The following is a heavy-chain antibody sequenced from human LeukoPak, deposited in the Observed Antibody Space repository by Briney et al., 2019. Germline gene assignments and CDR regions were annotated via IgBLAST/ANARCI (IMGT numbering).Heavy chain of an antibody. CDR1: GFTFSDYY. CDR3: ASTPTYYYDSDAFDI. V-gene: IGHV3-11*01. D-gene: IGHD3-22*01. Sequence: GGSLRLSCAASGFTFSDYYMSWIRQAPGKGLEWVSYISSSGSTIYYADSVKGRFTISRDNAKNSLYLQMNSLRAEDTAVYYCASTPTYYYDSDAFDIWGQGTMVTASS. CDR2: ISSSGSTI. J-gene: IGHJ3*02.